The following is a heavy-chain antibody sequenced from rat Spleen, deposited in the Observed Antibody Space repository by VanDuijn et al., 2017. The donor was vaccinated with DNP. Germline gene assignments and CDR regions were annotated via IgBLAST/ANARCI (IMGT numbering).Heavy chain of an antibody. CDR3: ARDGPTGAMIA. Sequence: QVQLKESGPGLVQPSETLSLTCTVSGFSLTTYSVSWVRQSSGEGPEWMGRLWYDGDTAYNSALKSRLHISRDTSTNQVFLKLYSLQIDDTGTYYCARDGPTGAMIAWGQGISVTVSS. D-gene: IGHD1-12*01. CDR2: LWYDGDT. J-gene: IGHJ4*01. CDR1: GFSLTTYS. V-gene: IGHV2-34*01.